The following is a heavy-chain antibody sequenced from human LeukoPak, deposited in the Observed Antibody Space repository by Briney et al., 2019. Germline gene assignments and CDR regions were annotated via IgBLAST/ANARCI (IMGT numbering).Heavy chain of an antibody. J-gene: IGHJ4*02. CDR1: GYSFTSYD. D-gene: IGHD4-23*01. V-gene: IGHV1-8*01. CDR2: MNPNSGNT. CDR3: ARGRADGKLRY. Sequence: RASVKVSCTASGYSFTSYDYNWVRQPPGPGLELMGGMNPNSGNTRYAQKFQGRVTITRNTSISTAYMELSSLRSEDTAVYYCARGRADGKLRYWGQGTLVTVSS.